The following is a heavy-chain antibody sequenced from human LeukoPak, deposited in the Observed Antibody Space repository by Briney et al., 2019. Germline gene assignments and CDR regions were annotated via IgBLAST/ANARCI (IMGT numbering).Heavy chain of an antibody. D-gene: IGHD3-22*01. J-gene: IGHJ4*02. V-gene: IGHV3-21*01. CDR1: GFTFSCYT. CDR3: ARDPYNYDRSGYKLDSYFDY. CDR2: ISTSSSYI. Sequence: KSGGSLRLSCAASGFTFSCYTMNWVRQAPGKGLEWVSSISTSSSYIYYADSLKGRFTISRDNAKNSLYLQMNSLRAEDTAVYYCARDPYNYDRSGYKLDSYFDYWGQGTLVTVSS.